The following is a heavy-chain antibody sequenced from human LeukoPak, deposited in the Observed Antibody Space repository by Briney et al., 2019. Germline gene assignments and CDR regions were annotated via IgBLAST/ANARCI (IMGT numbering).Heavy chain of an antibody. CDR3: ASSPPAPGWYGKFDY. J-gene: IGHJ4*02. Sequence: GGSLRLSCAASGFTFSSYSMNWVRQAPGRGLEWVSYISSSSSTIYYADSVKGRFIISRDNAKNSLYLQMNSLGAEDTAVYYCASSPPAPGWYGKFDYWGQGTLVTVSS. D-gene: IGHD2-15*01. CDR2: ISSSSSTI. V-gene: IGHV3-48*01. CDR1: GFTFSSYS.